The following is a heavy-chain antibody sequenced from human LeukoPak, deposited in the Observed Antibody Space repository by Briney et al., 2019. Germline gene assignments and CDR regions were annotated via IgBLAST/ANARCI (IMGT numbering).Heavy chain of an antibody. D-gene: IGHD4-23*01. J-gene: IGHJ4*02. V-gene: IGHV3-23*01. CDR2: ISGSGGST. CDR3: AKVPTVLTYYFDY. Sequence: GGSLRLSCAASGFTFSRDGMSWVRQAPGKGLEWVSGISGSGGSTNYAGSVKGRFTISRDNSKNTLYLQMNSLRAEDTAVYYCAKVPTVLTYYFDYWGQGTLVTVSS. CDR1: GFTFSRDG.